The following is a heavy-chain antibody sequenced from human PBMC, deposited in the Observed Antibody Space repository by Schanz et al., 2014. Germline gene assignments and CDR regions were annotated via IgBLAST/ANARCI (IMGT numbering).Heavy chain of an antibody. J-gene: IGHJ6*02. V-gene: IGHV1-69*02. CDR2: IIPVLDRR. CDR3: ATIGVNDYWRFGLDL. Sequence: QVQLVQSGAEVKKPGSSVKVSCKASGGTFSNYNIYWVRQAPGQGLEWLGRIIPVLDRRHAAEKFQDRVTITADKSTSTAYMELKSLRSADTAVYYCATIGVNDYWRFGLDLWGQGTTVTVSS. CDR1: GGTFSNYN. D-gene: IGHD3-16*01.